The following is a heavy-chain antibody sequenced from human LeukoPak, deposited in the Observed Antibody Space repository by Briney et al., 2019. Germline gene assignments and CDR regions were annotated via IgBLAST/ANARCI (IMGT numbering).Heavy chain of an antibody. Sequence: SGTLSLTCAVSGGSISSSNWWSWVRQPPGKGLEWIGEIYHSGSTNYNPSLKSRVTISVDKSKNQFSLKLSSVTAADTAVYYCARAVITYYYAALDWGQGTLVTVSS. D-gene: IGHD3-10*01. CDR2: IYHSGST. J-gene: IGHJ1*01. CDR3: ARAVITYYYAALD. CDR1: GGSISSSNW. V-gene: IGHV4-4*02.